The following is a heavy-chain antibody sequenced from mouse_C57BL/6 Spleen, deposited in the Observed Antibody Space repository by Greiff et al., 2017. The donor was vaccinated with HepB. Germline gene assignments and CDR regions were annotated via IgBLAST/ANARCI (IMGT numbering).Heavy chain of an antibody. CDR3: VRLLDSSGYGYAMDY. D-gene: IGHD3-2*02. V-gene: IGHV10-1*01. J-gene: IGHJ4*01. CDR1: GFSFNTYA. CDR2: IRSKSNNYAT. Sequence: EVQRVESGGGLVQPKGSLKLSCAASGFSFNTYAMNWVRQAPGKGLEWVARIRSKSNNYATYYADSVKDRFTISRYDSESMLYLQMNNLKTEDTAMYYCVRLLDSSGYGYAMDYWGQGTSVTVSS.